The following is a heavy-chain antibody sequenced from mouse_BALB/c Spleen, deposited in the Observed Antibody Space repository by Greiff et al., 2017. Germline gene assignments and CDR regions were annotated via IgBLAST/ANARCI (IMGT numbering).Heavy chain of an antibody. CDR1: GFTFSSYG. V-gene: IGHV5-6*01. CDR3: ARHGGYYVDYFDY. CDR2: ISSGGIYT. Sequence: EVKLMESGGDLVKPGGSLKLSCAASGFTFSSYGMSWVRQTPDKRLAWVATISSGGIYTYYPDSVKGRFTISRDNAKNTLYRQMSSLKSEDTAMYYCARHGGYYVDYFDYWGQGTTLTVSS. D-gene: IGHD2-3*01. J-gene: IGHJ2*01.